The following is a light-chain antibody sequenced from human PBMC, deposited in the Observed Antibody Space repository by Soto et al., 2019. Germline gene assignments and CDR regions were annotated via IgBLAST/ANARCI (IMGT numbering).Light chain of an antibody. J-gene: IGKJ2*01. V-gene: IGKV2-40*01. Sequence: DVVVTQTPLSLPVTPGEPASISCRSSQSLLDSDDGNTYLDWYLHKPGQSPQLLIYMVSYRASGVPDRFSGSGSGTDFTLKISRVEAGDVGVYYCLQRRHYPYTFGQGTKLDIK. CDR3: LQRRHYPYT. CDR2: MVS. CDR1: QSLLDSDDGNTY.